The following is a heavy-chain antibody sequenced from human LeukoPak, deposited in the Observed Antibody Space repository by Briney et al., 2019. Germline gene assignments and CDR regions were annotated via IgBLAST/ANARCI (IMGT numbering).Heavy chain of an antibody. J-gene: IGHJ4*02. V-gene: IGHV4-34*01. CDR1: GESFSGYY. CDR3: ARVGGTTVTTRLFDY. Sequence: SETLSLTCAVYGESFSGYYWNWIRQPPGEGLEWIGEINHSGSTNYNPSLKSRVTISVDTSKNQFSLKLSSVTAADTAVYYCARVGGTTVTTRLFDYWGQGTLVTVSS. CDR2: INHSGST. D-gene: IGHD4-17*01.